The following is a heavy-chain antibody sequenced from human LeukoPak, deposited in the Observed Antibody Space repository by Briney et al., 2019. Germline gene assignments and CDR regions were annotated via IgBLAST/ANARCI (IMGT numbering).Heavy chain of an antibody. Sequence: SVKVSCKASGGTFSSYAISWVRQAPGQGLEWMGGIIPIFGTANYAQEFQGRVTITTDESTSTAYMELSSLRSEDTAVYYCASIAARPVEYFQHWGQGTLVTVSS. V-gene: IGHV1-69*05. CDR3: ASIAARPVEYFQH. J-gene: IGHJ1*01. CDR2: IIPIFGTA. D-gene: IGHD6-6*01. CDR1: GGTFSSYA.